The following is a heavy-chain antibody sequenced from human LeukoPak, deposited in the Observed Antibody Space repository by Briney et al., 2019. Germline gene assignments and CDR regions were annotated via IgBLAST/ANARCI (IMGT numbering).Heavy chain of an antibody. Sequence: GGSLRLSCAASGFTFSSYGMHWVRQAPGKGLEWVAVISYDGSNKYYADSVKGRFTISRDNSENTLYLQMNSLRAEDTAVYYCARPGLVAAAGSERYWFDPWGQGTLVTVSS. CDR2: ISYDGSNK. J-gene: IGHJ5*02. CDR3: ARPGLVAAAGSERYWFDP. CDR1: GFTFSSYG. V-gene: IGHV3-30*03. D-gene: IGHD6-13*01.